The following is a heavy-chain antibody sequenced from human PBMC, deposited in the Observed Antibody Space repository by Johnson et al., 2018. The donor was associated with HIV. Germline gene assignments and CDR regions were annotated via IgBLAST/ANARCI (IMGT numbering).Heavy chain of an antibody. CDR3: ASVYRVMFGGFSNHVFDI. CDR2: INWNGGST. J-gene: IGHJ3*02. D-gene: IGHD3-16*01. V-gene: IGHV3-20*04. Sequence: VQLVESGGGVVRPGGSLRLSCAASGFTLDDYGMSWVRQAPGKGLEWVSGINWNGGSTGYADSVKGRFTISIDNAKNSLYLQMNSLRAEDTALYYCASVYRVMFGGFSNHVFDIWGQGTMVTVSS. CDR1: GFTLDDYG.